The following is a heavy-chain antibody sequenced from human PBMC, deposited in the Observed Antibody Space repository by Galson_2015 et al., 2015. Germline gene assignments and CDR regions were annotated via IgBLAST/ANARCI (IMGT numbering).Heavy chain of an antibody. J-gene: IGHJ4*02. Sequence: SLRLSCAASGFIFSSYDMRWVRQAAGKGLEWVSSIATGGDTFYADSVKGRFTNSRENAENSVYLQMNSLRAGDTAVYYCARGGGIGFDYWGQGTLVTVSS. D-gene: IGHD3-16*01. V-gene: IGHV3-13*01. CDR2: IATGGDT. CDR1: GFIFSSYD. CDR3: ARGGGIGFDY.